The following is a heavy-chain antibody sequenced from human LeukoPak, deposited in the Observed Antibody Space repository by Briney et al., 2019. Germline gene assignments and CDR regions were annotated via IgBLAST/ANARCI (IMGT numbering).Heavy chain of an antibody. V-gene: IGHV1-18*01. Sequence: GASVKVSCEASGYTFTGYGISWVRQAPGQGLEWMGWISAYNGNTNYAQKLQGRVTMTTDTSTSTAYMELRSLRSDDTAVYYCARARTGWLLSDWGQGTLVTVSS. CDR2: ISAYNGNT. D-gene: IGHD3-3*01. J-gene: IGHJ4*02. CDR1: GYTFTGYG. CDR3: ARARTGWLLSD.